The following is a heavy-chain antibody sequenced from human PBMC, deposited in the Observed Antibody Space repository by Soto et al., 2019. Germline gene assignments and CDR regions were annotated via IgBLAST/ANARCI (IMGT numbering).Heavy chain of an antibody. D-gene: IGHD4-17*01. Sequence: GGSLRLSCAASGFTFSSYAMHWVRQAPGKGLEYVSAISSNGGSTYYANSVKGRFTISRDNSKNTLYLKMGSLRAEDMAVYYCARARYYGDYHAFDIGGKGTRAPFSS. CDR1: GFTFSSYA. CDR2: ISSNGGST. J-gene: IGHJ3*02. V-gene: IGHV3-64*01. CDR3: ARARYYGDYHAFDI.